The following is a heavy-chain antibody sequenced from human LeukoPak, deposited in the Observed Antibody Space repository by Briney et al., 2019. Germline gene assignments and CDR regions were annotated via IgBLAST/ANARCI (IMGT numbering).Heavy chain of an antibody. Sequence: GPTLVSPTQTLTLTCTFSGFSLSTSGMCVSWIRQPPGKALEWLARIDWDGDKWYSTSLKTRLTISKDTSKNQVVLTMTSMDPVDTATYYCARKGSAWNYFDYWGQGALVTVSS. CDR1: GFSLSTSGMC. J-gene: IGHJ4*02. V-gene: IGHV2-70*11. CDR3: ARKGSAWNYFDY. CDR2: IDWDGDK. D-gene: IGHD6-19*01.